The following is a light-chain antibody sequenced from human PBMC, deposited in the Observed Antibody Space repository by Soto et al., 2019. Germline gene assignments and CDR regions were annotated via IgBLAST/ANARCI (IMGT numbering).Light chain of an antibody. V-gene: IGLV2-14*01. CDR3: SSYTRDRLVV. CDR1: SSDIGGYDY. Sequence: QSVLTQPASVSGSPGQSITISCTGTSSDIGGYDYVSWYQHHPGKAPKFIIYGVTNRPSGVSHRFSGSKSANTASLTISGLQAEDEADYYCSSYTRDRLVVFGGGTKVTVL. CDR2: GVT. J-gene: IGLJ2*01.